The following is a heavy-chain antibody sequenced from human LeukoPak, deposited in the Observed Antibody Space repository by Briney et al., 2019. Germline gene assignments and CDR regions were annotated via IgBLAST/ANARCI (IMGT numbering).Heavy chain of an antibody. CDR2: NYSGGST. CDR3: ARAPSGGSGSSFSDY. CDR1: GFTVSSNY. V-gene: IGHV3-53*04. Sequence: PGGSLRLSCAASGFTVSSNYMSWVRQAPGKGLEWVSVNYSGGSTYYADSVKGRFTISRHNSKNTLYLQMNSLRAEDTAVYYCARAPSGGSGSSFSDYWGQGTLVTVSS. D-gene: IGHD3-10*01. J-gene: IGHJ4*02.